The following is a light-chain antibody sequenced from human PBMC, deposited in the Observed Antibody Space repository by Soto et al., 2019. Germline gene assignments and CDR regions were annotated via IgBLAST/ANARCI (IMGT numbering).Light chain of an antibody. CDR2: KAS. J-gene: IGKJ1*01. CDR1: QSISSW. CDR3: QQYNSYPWT. Sequence: DIQMTQSPSTLSASVGDRVTITCRAIQSISSWLAWYQQKPGKAPKLLIDKASSLESGVPSRFSGSGSGTEFTLTIISLQPDDFATYYCQQYNSYPWTFGQGTKVEIK. V-gene: IGKV1-5*03.